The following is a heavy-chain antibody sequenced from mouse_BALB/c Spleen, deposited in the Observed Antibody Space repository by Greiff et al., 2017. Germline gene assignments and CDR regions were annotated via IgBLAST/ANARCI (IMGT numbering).Heavy chain of an antibody. D-gene: IGHD1-1*01. J-gene: IGHJ3*01. CDR1: GFTFSDYY. CDR2: LSDGGSYT. CDR3: AREDSSSWFAY. Sequence: DVMLVESGGGLVKPGGSLKLSCAASGFTFSDYYMYWVRQTPEKRLEWVATLSDGGSYTYYPDSVKGRFTISRDNAKNNLYLQMSSLKSEDTAMYYCAREDSSSWFAYWGQGTLVTVSA. V-gene: IGHV5-4*02.